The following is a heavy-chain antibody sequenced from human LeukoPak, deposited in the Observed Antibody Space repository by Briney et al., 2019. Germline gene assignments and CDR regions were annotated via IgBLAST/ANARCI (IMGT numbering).Heavy chain of an antibody. CDR2: ISSSGSTI. J-gene: IGHJ6*04. Sequence: GGSLRLSCVASGFTFRSYRMHWVRQAPGKGLEWVSYISSSGSTIYYADSVKGRFTISRDNAKNSLYLQMNSLRAEDTAVYYCAELGITMIGGVWGKGTTVTISS. CDR3: AELGITMIGGV. CDR1: GFTFRSYR. D-gene: IGHD3-10*02. V-gene: IGHV3-48*04.